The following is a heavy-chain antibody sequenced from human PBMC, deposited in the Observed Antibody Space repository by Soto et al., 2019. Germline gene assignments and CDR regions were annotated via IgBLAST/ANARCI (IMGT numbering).Heavy chain of an antibody. CDR2: ISYDGSNK. D-gene: IGHD3-3*01. Sequence: QVQLVASGGGVVQPGRSLRLSCAASGFTFSSYAMHWVRQAPGKGLEWVAVISYDGSNKYYADSVKGRFTISRDNSKNTLYLQMNSLRAEDTAVYYCARETYYDFWSGPYYGRDVWGQGTTVTVSS. V-gene: IGHV3-30-3*01. J-gene: IGHJ6*02. CDR1: GFTFSSYA. CDR3: ARETYYDFWSGPYYGRDV.